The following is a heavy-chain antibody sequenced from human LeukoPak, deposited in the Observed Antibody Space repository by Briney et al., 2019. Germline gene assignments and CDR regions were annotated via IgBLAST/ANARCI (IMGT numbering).Heavy chain of an antibody. CDR2: IYTSGST. Sequence: SETLSLTCVVSGGSISPYYWSWIRQPAGKGLEWIGRIYTSGSTNYNPSLKSRVTMSVDTSKNQFSLKLSSVTAADTAVYYCARDMEDIVVVPAAPGFTNWFDPWGQGTLVTVSS. CDR1: GGSISPYY. D-gene: IGHD2-2*01. CDR3: ARDMEDIVVVPAAPGFTNWFDP. J-gene: IGHJ5*02. V-gene: IGHV4-4*07.